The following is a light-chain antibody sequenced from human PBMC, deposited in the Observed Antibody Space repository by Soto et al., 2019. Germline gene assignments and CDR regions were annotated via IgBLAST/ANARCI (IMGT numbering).Light chain of an antibody. CDR1: SSDVGSYNL. J-gene: IGLJ1*01. CDR2: EGS. Sequence: QSVLTQPASMSGSPGQSITISCTGTSSDVGSYNLVPWYQQHPGKAPKLMIYEGSKRPSGVSNRFSGSKSGNTASLTISGLQAEDEADYYCCSYAGSSTYVFGAGTKVTVL. V-gene: IGLV2-23*01. CDR3: CSYAGSSTYV.